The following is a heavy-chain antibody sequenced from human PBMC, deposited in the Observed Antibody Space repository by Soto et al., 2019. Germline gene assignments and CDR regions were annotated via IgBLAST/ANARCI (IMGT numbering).Heavy chain of an antibody. D-gene: IGHD2-8*02. Sequence: PSETLSLTCTVSGGSVTSGAFYWTWIRQHPGKGLEYIGSVFYTGSAYYNPSFKSRVSIVADTSTNRFFLNLKSVTATDTGVYYCAKTPTGYYDSWGQGILVTVSS. CDR3: AKTPTGYYDS. CDR2: VFYTGSA. J-gene: IGHJ4*02. V-gene: IGHV4-39*02. CDR1: GGSVTSGAFY.